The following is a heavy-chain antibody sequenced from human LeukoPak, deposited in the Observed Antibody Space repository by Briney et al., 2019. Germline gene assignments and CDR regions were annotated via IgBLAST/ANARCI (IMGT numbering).Heavy chain of an antibody. CDR2: INAGNGNT. J-gene: IGHJ4*02. CDR3: ARLKYCTNGVCYAGFDY. CDR1: GYTFTSYA. D-gene: IGHD2-8*01. V-gene: IGHV1-3*01. Sequence: ASVRVSCKASGYTFTSYAMHWVRQAPGQRLEWMGWINAGNGNTKYSQKFQGRVTITRDTSAGTAYMELSSLRSEDTAVYYCARLKYCTNGVCYAGFDYWGQGTLVTVSS.